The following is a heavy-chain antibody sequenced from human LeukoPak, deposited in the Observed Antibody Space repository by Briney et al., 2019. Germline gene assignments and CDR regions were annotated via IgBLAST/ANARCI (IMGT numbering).Heavy chain of an antibody. V-gene: IGHV3-20*04. CDR1: GFTFDDYG. CDR3: ARRHTTNWYNWFDP. Sequence: GGSLRLSCAASGFTFDDYGMSWVRQAPGKGLEWVSDINWNGGSTDYADSVKGRFTISRDNAKNSLYLHMSSLRDEDRAFYYCARRHTTNWYNWFDPWGQGTLVIVSS. J-gene: IGHJ5*02. D-gene: IGHD1-1*01. CDR2: INWNGGST.